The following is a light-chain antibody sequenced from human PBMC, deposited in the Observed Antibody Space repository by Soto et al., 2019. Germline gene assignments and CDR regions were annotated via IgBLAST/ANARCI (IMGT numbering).Light chain of an antibody. Sequence: QSALTQPASVSGSPGQSITISCTGTSSDVGSYNLVSWYQQHPGKAPKLMIYEATKRPPGVSGRFSGSKSGNTASLTISGLQAEDEADYYCCSYAGSSTFYVFGTGTKLTVL. J-gene: IGLJ1*01. CDR2: EAT. CDR3: CSYAGSSTFYV. V-gene: IGLV2-23*01. CDR1: SSDVGSYNL.